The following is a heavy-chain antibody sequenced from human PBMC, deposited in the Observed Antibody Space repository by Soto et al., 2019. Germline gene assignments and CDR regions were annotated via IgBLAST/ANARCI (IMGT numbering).Heavy chain of an antibody. Sequence: ESGGGLVLPGGSLRLSCAVSVVSEFTFSDQYIDWVRQAPGKGLEWVGRSRNRVNSFSTAYAASVQGRFTISRDNSKNTVYMKINGLKTEDPAVFYCSRVAPSDKSPDYWGQGTLVTVS. D-gene: IGHD2-21*01. CDR1: VVSEFTFSDQY. CDR3: SRVAPSDKSPDY. CDR2: SRNRVNSFST. J-gene: IGHJ4*02. V-gene: IGHV3-72*01.